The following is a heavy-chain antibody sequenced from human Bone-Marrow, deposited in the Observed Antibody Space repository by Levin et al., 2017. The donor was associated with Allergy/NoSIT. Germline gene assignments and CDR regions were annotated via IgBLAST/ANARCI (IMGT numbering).Heavy chain of an antibody. Sequence: PGGSLRLSCAASGFTFSTYRMSWVRQAPGKGLEWVANIMPDGSEKYYVDSVKGRFTISRDNAKNSLDLQMNSLRAEDTAVYYCARWRSSSHTGGNFDYWGQGTLVTVSS. CDR2: IMPDGSEK. CDR1: GFTFSTYR. CDR3: ARWRSSSHTGGNFDY. D-gene: IGHD6-13*01. J-gene: IGHJ4*02. V-gene: IGHV3-7*01.